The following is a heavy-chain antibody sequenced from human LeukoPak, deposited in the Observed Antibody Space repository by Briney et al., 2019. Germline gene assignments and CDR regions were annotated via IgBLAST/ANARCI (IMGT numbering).Heavy chain of an antibody. J-gene: IGHJ4*02. Sequence: GGSLRLSCAASGFTFSDYYMSWIRQAPGKGLEWVSYISSSGSTIYYADSVKGRFTISRDNAKNSLYLQMNGLRAEDTAVYYCARVYCSSTSCYFFDYWGQGTLVTVSS. D-gene: IGHD2-2*01. CDR3: ARVYCSSTSCYFFDY. V-gene: IGHV3-11*01. CDR2: ISSSGSTI. CDR1: GFTFSDYY.